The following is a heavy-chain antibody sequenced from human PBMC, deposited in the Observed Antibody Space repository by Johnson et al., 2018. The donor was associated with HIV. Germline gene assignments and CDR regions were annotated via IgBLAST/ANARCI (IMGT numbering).Heavy chain of an antibody. CDR3: ASAEIAAAATGHDAFDI. V-gene: IGHV3-30*04. D-gene: IGHD6-13*01. CDR2: VSYDGSNK. J-gene: IGHJ3*02. Sequence: QVQLVESGGGVVQAGRSLRLSCAASGFSFSSYALHWVRQAPGKGLEWVAVVSYDGSNKYYADSVKGRFTISRDNSKNTLYLQMNSLRAEDTAVYYCASAEIAAAATGHDAFDIWGQGTMVTVSS. CDR1: GFSFSSYA.